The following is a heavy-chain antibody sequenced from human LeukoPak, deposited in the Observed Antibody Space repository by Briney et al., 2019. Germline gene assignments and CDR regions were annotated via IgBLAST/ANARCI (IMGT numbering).Heavy chain of an antibody. D-gene: IGHD2-2*01. CDR2: IYHSGST. Sequence: SETLSLTCAVSGYSISSGYYWGWIRQPPGKGLERIGSIYHSGSTYYNPSLKSRVTISVDTSKNQFSLKLSSVTAADTAVYYCAREVVPAAMYRYFDLWGRGTLVTVSS. J-gene: IGHJ2*01. CDR1: GYSISSGYY. V-gene: IGHV4-38-2*02. CDR3: AREVVPAAMYRYFDL.